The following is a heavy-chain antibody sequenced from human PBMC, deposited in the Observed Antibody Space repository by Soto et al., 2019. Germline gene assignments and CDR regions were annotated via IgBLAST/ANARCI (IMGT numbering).Heavy chain of an antibody. V-gene: IGHV6-1*01. D-gene: IGHD6-19*01. Sequence: QVQLQQSGPGLVKPSQTLSLTCAISGDSVSSNSAAWNWIRQSPSRGLEWLGRTYYRSKWYNDXXVSVKSRITIXXDXSXXQFSLQLNSVTPEDTAVYYCARESLAVAGTSGNDYWGQGTLVTVSS. J-gene: IGHJ4*02. CDR3: ARESLAVAGTSGNDY. CDR1: GDSVSSNSAA. CDR2: TYYRSKWYN.